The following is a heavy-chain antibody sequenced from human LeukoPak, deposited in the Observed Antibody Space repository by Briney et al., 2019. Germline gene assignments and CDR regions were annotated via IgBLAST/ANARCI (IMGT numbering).Heavy chain of an antibody. CDR2: IKQDGSEK. Sequence: PGGSLRLSCAASGFTFSSYWMSWVRQAPGKGLEWVANIKQDGSEKYYADSVKGRFTISRDNSKNTLYLQMNSLRAEDTAVYYCARAYGDYVFDYWGQGTLVTVSS. V-gene: IGHV3-7*01. D-gene: IGHD4-17*01. CDR3: ARAYGDYVFDY. CDR1: GFTFSSYW. J-gene: IGHJ4*02.